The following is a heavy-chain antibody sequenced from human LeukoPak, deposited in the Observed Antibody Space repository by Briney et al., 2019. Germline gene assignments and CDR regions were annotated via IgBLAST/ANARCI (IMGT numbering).Heavy chain of an antibody. CDR3: AGYVAAAGPGVFGY. CDR2: ISYSGST. CDR1: GGSITDTYY. D-gene: IGHD6-13*01. J-gene: IGHJ4*02. Sequence: PSETLSLTCSVSGGSITDTYYWGWIRQPPGKGLECIGIISYSGSTYYSSSLQSRVTISVDTSKNQLSLRLNSVTAADTAVYYCAGYVAAAGPGVFGYWGQGTLVTVSS. V-gene: IGHV4-39*07.